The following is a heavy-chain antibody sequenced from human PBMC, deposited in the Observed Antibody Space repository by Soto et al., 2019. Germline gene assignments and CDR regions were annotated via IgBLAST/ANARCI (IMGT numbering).Heavy chain of an antibody. D-gene: IGHD2-15*01. J-gene: IGHJ6*03. Sequence: SETLSLTCAVYGGSFSGYYWSWIRQPPGKGLEWIGEINHSGSTNYNPSLKSRVTISVDTSKNQFSLKLSSVTAADTAVYYCARGKLWCSGGSCYNHYYYYMDVWGKGTTVTVS. CDR2: INHSGST. CDR3: ARGKLWCSGGSCYNHYYYYMDV. CDR1: GGSFSGYY. V-gene: IGHV4-34*01.